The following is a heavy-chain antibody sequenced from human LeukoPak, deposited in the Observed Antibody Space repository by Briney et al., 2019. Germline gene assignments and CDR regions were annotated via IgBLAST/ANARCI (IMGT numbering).Heavy chain of an antibody. V-gene: IGHV5-51*01. D-gene: IGHD3-22*01. CDR2: IDPGDSDT. Sequence: GESLKISCKGSGYSFTSYSIGWVRQMTRKALEWMGIIDPGDSDTRYSPSFQGQVSISADKSISTAYLQWSSLKASDTAMYYCARLSYDSSGYYYGYLDYWGQGTLVTVSS. CDR1: GYSFTSYS. J-gene: IGHJ4*02. CDR3: ARLSYDSSGYYYGYLDY.